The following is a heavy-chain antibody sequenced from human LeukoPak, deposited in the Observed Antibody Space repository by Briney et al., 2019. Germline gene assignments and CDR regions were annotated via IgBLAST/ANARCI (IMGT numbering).Heavy chain of an antibody. D-gene: IGHD2-2*01. V-gene: IGHV1-69*13. CDR3: AGRYCSSTSCSDYFDY. CDR2: IIPIFGTA. CDR1: GGTFSSYA. J-gene: IGHJ4*02. Sequence: GASVKVSCKASGGTFSSYAISWVRQAPGQGLEWMGGIIPIFGTANYAQKFQGRVTITADESTSTAYMELSSLRSEDTAVYYCAGRYCSSTSCSDYFDYWGQGTLVTVSS.